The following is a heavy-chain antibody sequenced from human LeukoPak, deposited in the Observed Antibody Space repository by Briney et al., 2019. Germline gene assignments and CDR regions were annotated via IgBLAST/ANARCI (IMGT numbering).Heavy chain of an antibody. CDR3: ARIYDSSGYYPSYFDS. CDR2: ISAYNGNT. J-gene: IGHJ4*02. CDR1: GGTFNSYA. V-gene: IGHV1-18*01. Sequence: GASVKVSCKASGGTFNSYAISWVRQAPGQGLEWMGWISAYNGNTNYAQKLQGRYSLTTDNSTRKAYLELRSLRADGTAVYYCARIYDSSGYYPSYFDSWGQGTLVPVSS. D-gene: IGHD3-22*01.